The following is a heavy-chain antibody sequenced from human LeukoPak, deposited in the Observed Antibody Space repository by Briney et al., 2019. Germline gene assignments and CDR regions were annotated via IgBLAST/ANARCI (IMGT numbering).Heavy chain of an antibody. CDR1: GGSFSGYY. CDR2: INHSGGT. J-gene: IGHJ5*02. Sequence: SETLSLTCAVYGGSFSGYYWSWIRQPPGKGLEWIGEINHSGGTKYNPSLKSRVTISVDTSKNQFSLKLSSVTAADTAVYYCARVSCGGGTCYDSRGWFDPWGQGTLVTVSS. D-gene: IGHD2-15*01. CDR3: ARVSCGGGTCYDSRGWFDP. V-gene: IGHV4-34*01.